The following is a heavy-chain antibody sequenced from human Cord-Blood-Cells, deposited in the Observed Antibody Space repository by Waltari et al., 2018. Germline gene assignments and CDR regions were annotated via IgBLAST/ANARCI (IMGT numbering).Heavy chain of an antibody. V-gene: IGHV4-59*01. D-gene: IGHD3-10*01. CDR3: ARSRSLAY. CDR1: GGSISSYY. J-gene: IGHJ4*02. Sequence: QVQLQESGPGLVKPSETLSLTCTVSGGSISSYYWSWIRQPPGKGLEWVGYIDYSGSPDYTPHLRRRVTGSVDTSKNQFSLKLSSVTAADTAVYYCARSRSLAYWGQGTLVTVSS. CDR2: IDYSGSP.